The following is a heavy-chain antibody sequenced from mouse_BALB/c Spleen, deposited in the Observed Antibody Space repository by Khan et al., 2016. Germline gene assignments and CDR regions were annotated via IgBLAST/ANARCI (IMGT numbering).Heavy chain of an antibody. CDR2: FSNLAYSI. D-gene: IGHD1-1*01. CDR1: GFTFSDYG. V-gene: IGHV5-15*02. Sequence: EVELVESGGGLVQPGGSRKLSCAASGFTFSDYGMAWVRQAPGKGPEWVAFFSNLAYSIYYADTVTGRFTISRENAKNTLYLEMSSLRSEDTAMYYCAREASSLYWYFDVWGAGTTVTVSS. J-gene: IGHJ1*01. CDR3: AREASSLYWYFDV.